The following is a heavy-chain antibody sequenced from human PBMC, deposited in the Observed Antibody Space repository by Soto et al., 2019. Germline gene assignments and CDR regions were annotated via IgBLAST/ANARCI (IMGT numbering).Heavy chain of an antibody. D-gene: IGHD6-19*01. V-gene: IGHV4-34*01. CDR1: GGSFSGYY. CDR2: INHSGST. CDR3: ARGPGAVAGTWQDY. Sequence: NPSETLSLTCAVYGGSFSGYYWSWIRQPPGKGLEWIGEINHSGSTNYNPSLKSRVTISVDTSKNQFSLKLSSVTAADTAVYYCARGPGAVAGTWQDYWGQGTLVTVSS. J-gene: IGHJ4*02.